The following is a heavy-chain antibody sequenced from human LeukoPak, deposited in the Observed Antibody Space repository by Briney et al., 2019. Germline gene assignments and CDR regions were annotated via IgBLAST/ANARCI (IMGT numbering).Heavy chain of an antibody. CDR3: ARHGTPAAAGSTFDI. J-gene: IGHJ3*02. CDR1: GYSFTDYW. V-gene: IGHV5-51*01. D-gene: IGHD6-13*01. Sequence: GESLKISCKGSGYSFTDYWIGWVRQMPGKGLEWMGIIFPGHSQTKYNPSFQGQVTISADRSVSTAYLQWSSLRASDTAMYYCARHGTPAAAGSTFDIWGQGTMVTVSS. CDR2: IFPGHSQT.